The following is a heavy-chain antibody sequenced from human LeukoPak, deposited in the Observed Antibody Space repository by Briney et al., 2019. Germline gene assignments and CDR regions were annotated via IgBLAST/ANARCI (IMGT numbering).Heavy chain of an antibody. Sequence: PGGSLRLSCAASGFTFRTYWMSWVRQTPGQGLEWVANMNQDGSETYYVASVKGRFTISRDNAQNSLYLQMNSLRAEDTAVYYCARDTKLAYWGQGTLVTVPS. CDR3: ARDTKLAY. J-gene: IGHJ4*02. V-gene: IGHV3-7*01. CDR2: MNQDGSET. D-gene: IGHD1-1*01. CDR1: GFTFRTYW.